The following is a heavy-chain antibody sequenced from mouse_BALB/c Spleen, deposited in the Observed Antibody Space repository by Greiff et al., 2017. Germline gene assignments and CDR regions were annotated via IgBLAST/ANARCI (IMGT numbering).Heavy chain of an antibody. V-gene: IGHV14-4*02. J-gene: IGHJ3*01. Sequence: VHVKQSGAELVRSGASVKLSCTASGFTFNDYYMPWVKQRPEQGLEWIGWIDPENGDTEYDPKFQGKATMTADTSSNTAYLQLSSLTSEDTAVYYCNACYGSGDEFADWGQGTLVTVSA. CDR3: NACYGSGDEFAD. CDR2: IDPENGDT. CDR1: GFTFNDYY. D-gene: IGHD1-1*01.